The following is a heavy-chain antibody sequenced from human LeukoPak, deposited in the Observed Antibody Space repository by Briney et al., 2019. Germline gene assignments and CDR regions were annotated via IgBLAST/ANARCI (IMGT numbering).Heavy chain of an antibody. CDR3: AKGHADSSGYYYFDS. CDR2: ISSSSSTI. Sequence: GGSLRLSCAASGLTFSSYSMNWVRQAPGKGLEWVSYISSSSSTIYCADSVKGRFTISRDNAKNSLYLQMNSLRVEDTAVYYCAKGHADSSGYYYFDSWGQGTLVTVPS. D-gene: IGHD3-22*01. J-gene: IGHJ4*02. V-gene: IGHV3-48*01. CDR1: GLTFSSYS.